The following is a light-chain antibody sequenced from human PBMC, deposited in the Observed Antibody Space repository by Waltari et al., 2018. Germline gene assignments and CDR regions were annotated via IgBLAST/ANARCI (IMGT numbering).Light chain of an antibody. CDR2: NDN. CDR3: AARDDSLNVWV. Sequence: QSVLTQPPSASGTPVQRVIISCSGSTSNIGNNPVNGYQQLPGTAPKVLIYNDNQRPWGVPDRFSVSKSGPSASLAISGLQSDDEADYYCAARDDSLNVWVFGGGTKVTVL. CDR1: TSNIGNNP. J-gene: IGLJ3*02. V-gene: IGLV1-44*01.